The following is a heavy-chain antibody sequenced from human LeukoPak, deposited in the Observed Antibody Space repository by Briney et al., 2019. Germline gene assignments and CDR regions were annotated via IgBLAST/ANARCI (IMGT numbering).Heavy chain of an antibody. CDR3: ARDYGGSSPFDY. CDR2: ISSSGSTI. J-gene: IGHJ4*02. V-gene: IGHV3-48*04. D-gene: IGHD4-23*01. Sequence: GGSLRLSCAASGFTFSSYGMSWVRQAPGKGLEWVSYISSSGSTIYYADSVKGRFTISRDNAKKSLYLQMNSLRAEDTAVYYCARDYGGSSPFDYWGQGTLVTVSS. CDR1: GFTFSSYG.